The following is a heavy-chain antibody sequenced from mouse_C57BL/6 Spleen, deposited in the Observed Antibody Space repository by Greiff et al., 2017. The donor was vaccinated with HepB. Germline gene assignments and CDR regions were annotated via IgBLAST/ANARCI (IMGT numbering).Heavy chain of an antibody. Sequence: VKLVESGAELVRPGASVTLSCKASGYTFTDYEMHWVKQTPVHGLEWIGAIDPETGGTAYNQKFKGKAILTADKSSSTAYMELRSLTSEDSAVYYCTRNYYGSSRYFDVWGTGTTVTVSS. CDR2: IDPETGGT. CDR1: GYTFTDYE. CDR3: TRNYYGSSRYFDV. V-gene: IGHV1-15*01. J-gene: IGHJ1*03. D-gene: IGHD1-1*01.